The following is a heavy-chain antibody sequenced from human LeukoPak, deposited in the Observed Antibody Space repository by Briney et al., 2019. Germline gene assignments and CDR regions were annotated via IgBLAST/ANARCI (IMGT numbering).Heavy chain of an antibody. CDR3: ASPLDLSIAAPQAI. D-gene: IGHD6-6*01. Sequence: SVKVSCKASGGTFSSYAISWVRQAPGQGLEWMGGIIPIFGTANYAQKFQGRVTITADKSTSTAYMELSSLRSEDTAVYYCASPLDLSIAAPQAIWGQGTMVTVSS. J-gene: IGHJ3*02. V-gene: IGHV1-69*06. CDR2: IIPIFGTA. CDR1: GGTFSSYA.